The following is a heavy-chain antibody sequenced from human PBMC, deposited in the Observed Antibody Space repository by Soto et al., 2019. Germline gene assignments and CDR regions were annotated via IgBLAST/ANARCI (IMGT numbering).Heavy chain of an antibody. V-gene: IGHV4-59*01. CDR3: ARDHVVGGSTFGMDV. CDR1: GGSISSYY. J-gene: IGHJ6*02. CDR2: IYCSGST. Sequence: SETLSLTCTVSGGSISSYYWSWIRQPPGKGLEWIGYIYCSGSTNYNPSLKSRVTISVDTSKNQFSLKLSSVTAADTAVYYCARDHVVGGSTFGMDVWGQGTTVTVSS. D-gene: IGHD1-26*01.